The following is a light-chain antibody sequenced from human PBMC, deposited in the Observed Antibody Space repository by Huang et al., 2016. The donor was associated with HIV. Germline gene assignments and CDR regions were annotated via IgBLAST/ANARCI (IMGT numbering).Light chain of an antibody. V-gene: IGKV3-15*01. Sequence: EIMMTQSPATLSVSPGERATLSCRASQSVSSNLVWYQQKPGRAPGVLIDGASIRASGIPARFSGSGSGTEFTLTISSLQSEDFAVYYCQQYNNWPRTFGQGTKVEIK. CDR3: QQYNNWPRT. J-gene: IGKJ1*01. CDR1: QSVSSN. CDR2: GAS.